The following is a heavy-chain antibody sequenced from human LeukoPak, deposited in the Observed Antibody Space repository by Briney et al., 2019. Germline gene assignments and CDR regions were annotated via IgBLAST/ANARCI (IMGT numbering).Heavy chain of an antibody. V-gene: IGHV1-69*13. CDR1: GGTFSSYA. Sequence: SVKVSCKASGGTFSSYAISWVRQAPGQGLEWMGGIIPIFGTANYAQKFQGRVTITADESTSTAYMELSSLRSEDTAVYYCTRGRRDGYKVYFDYWGQGTLVTVSS. CDR2: IIPIFGTA. J-gene: IGHJ4*02. CDR3: TRGRRDGYKVYFDY. D-gene: IGHD5-24*01.